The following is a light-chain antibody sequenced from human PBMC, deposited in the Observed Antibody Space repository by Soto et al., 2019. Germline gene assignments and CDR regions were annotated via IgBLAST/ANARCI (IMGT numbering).Light chain of an antibody. V-gene: IGKV3-20*01. Sequence: EIVLTQSPGTLSLSPGEGATLSCRASQSVTNNYLAWYQQKPGQAPRLLIYDASSRASGLPDRFSGSASGTDFTLTISRLEPEDFAVYYCQQYGSSPLTFGRGTKVEIK. CDR3: QQYGSSPLT. J-gene: IGKJ4*01. CDR1: QSVTNNY. CDR2: DAS.